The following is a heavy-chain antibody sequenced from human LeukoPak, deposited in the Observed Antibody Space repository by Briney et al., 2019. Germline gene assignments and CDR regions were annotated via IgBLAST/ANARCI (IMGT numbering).Heavy chain of an antibody. CDR2: INHSGST. CDR1: GGSFSGYY. J-gene: IGHJ1*01. V-gene: IGHV4-34*01. CDR3: ARAPRGGSSRYWGKYFQH. Sequence: SETLSLTCAVYGGSFSGYYWSWIRQPPGKGLEWIGEINHSGSTNYNPSLKSRVTISVDTSKNQFSLKLSSVTAADTAVYYCARAPRGGSSRYWGKYFQHWGQGTLVTVSS. D-gene: IGHD6-13*01.